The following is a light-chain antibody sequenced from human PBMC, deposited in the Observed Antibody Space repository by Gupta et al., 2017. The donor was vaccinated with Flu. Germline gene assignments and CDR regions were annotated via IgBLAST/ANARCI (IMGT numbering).Light chain of an antibody. CDR1: QSIGNY. J-gene: IGKJ1*01. Sequence: DIQMTQSPSSLSASVGDRVTITCRASQSIGNYLNWYQQKPGKAPNLLIYAASSLRSGVPSRFSGRGSGTDFTLTISSLQPEDLAIYYCQQSDSTPRTFGQGTKVEIK. CDR3: QQSDSTPRT. V-gene: IGKV1-39*01. CDR2: AAS.